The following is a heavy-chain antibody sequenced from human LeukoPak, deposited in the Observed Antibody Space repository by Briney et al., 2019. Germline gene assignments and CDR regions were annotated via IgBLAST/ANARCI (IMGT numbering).Heavy chain of an antibody. D-gene: IGHD3-22*01. J-gene: IGHJ4*02. CDR1: GGTFSSYA. CDR3: ARVINYYDSSGNFDY. CDR2: IIPIFGTA. Sequence: SVKVSCKASGGTFSSYAISWVRQAPGQGLEWMGGIIPIFGTANYAQKFQDRVTITADESTGTAYMELSSLRSEDTAVYYCARVINYYDSSGNFDYWGQGTLVTVSS. V-gene: IGHV1-69*13.